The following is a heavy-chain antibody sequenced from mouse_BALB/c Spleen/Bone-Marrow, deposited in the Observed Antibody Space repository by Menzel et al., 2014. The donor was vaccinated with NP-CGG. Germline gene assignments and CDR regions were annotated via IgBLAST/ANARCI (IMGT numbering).Heavy chain of an antibody. CDR1: GYSITSDYA. Sequence: EVKLVESGPGLVKPSQSLSLTCTVTGYSITSDYAWNWIRQFPGNKLEWMGYISYSANTNYNPSLKSRISITRDTSKNQFSLQLNSVTAEDTATYYCTRGTTAGFAYWGLGTLVTVSA. V-gene: IGHV3-2*02. D-gene: IGHD1-2*01. CDR3: TRGTTAGFAY. CDR2: ISYSANT. J-gene: IGHJ3*01.